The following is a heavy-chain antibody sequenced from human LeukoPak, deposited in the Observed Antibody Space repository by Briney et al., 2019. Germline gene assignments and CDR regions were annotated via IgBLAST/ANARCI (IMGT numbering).Heavy chain of an antibody. D-gene: IGHD2-2*01. J-gene: IGHJ4*02. Sequence: LRASVKVSCKASGYSLTGYHMHWVRQAPGQGLEWMGRINPNSGDTNYAQKFQGRVTMTRDTSISTAYMELSRLRSDDTAVYCCARDYCSSTSCLFDYWGQGTLVTVSS. CDR1: GYSLTGYH. V-gene: IGHV1-2*06. CDR3: ARDYCSSTSCLFDY. CDR2: INPNSGDT.